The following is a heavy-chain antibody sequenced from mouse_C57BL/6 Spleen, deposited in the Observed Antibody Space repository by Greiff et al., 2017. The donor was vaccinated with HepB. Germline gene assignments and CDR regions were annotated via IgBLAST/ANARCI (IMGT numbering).Heavy chain of an antibody. D-gene: IGHD2-10*02. Sequence: QVQLQQPGAELVRPGSSVKLSCKASGYTFTSYWMHWVKQRPIQGLEWIGNIDPSDSETHYNQKFKDKATLTVDKSSSTAYMQLSSLTSEDSAVYYCARWAYGNYLLFDYWGQGTTLTVSS. CDR1: GYTFTSYW. CDR2: IDPSDSET. CDR3: ARWAYGNYLLFDY. J-gene: IGHJ2*01. V-gene: IGHV1-52*01.